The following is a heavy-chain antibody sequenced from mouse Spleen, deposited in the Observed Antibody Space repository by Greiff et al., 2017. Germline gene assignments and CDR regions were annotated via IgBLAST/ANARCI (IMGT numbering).Heavy chain of an antibody. J-gene: IGHJ4*01. CDR2: INPSSGYT. Sequence: QVQLQQSGAELAPPGASVQLSCQASGYTFTSYWMHWVKQRPGQGLEWIGYINPSSGYTTYNQKFKDKATLTADKSSSTAYMQLSSLTYEDAAVYYCARVMIRYAMDYWGQGTSVTVSS. V-gene: IGHV1-7*01. CDR1: GYTFTSYW. CDR3: ARVMIRYAMDY. D-gene: IGHD2-4*01.